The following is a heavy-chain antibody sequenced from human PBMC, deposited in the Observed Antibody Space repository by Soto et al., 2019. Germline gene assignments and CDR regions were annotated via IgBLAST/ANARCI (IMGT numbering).Heavy chain of an antibody. CDR2: FYYSGRT. V-gene: IGHV4-59*01. J-gene: IGHJ6*02. D-gene: IGHD3-10*01. Sequence: PSETLSLTCTVSGDSISNYYWSWIRQPPGKGLEWIGYFYYSGRTKNSPSLKSRLTMSIDTSKNQISLKLSSVTAADTAVYYCARLYGFIGDYYAMDVWGQGTTVTVS. CDR1: GDSISNYY. CDR3: ARLYGFIGDYYAMDV.